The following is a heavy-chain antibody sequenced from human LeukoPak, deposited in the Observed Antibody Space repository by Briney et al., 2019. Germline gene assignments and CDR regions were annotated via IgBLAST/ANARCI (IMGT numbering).Heavy chain of an antibody. CDR3: AKAASIVVVPAATPGWSDP. J-gene: IGHJ5*02. CDR1: GFTFSSYA. Sequence: GGSLRLSCAASGFTFSSYAMSWVRQAPGKGLEWVSAISGSGGSTYYADSVKGRFTISRDNSKNTLYLQMNSLRAEDTAVYYCAKAASIVVVPAATPGWSDPWGQGTLVTVSS. CDR2: ISGSGGST. D-gene: IGHD2-2*01. V-gene: IGHV3-23*01.